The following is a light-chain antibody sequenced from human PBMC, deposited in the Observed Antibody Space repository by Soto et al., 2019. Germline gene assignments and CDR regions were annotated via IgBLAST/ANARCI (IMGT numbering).Light chain of an antibody. Sequence: EMVMTQSPATLSVSPGERATLSCRASQSVSSNLAWYQQKPGQAPRLLIYGASTRATGIPARFSGSGSGTEFTLTTSSLQSEDFALYYCQQYNNWPITFGQGTRLEIK. V-gene: IGKV3-15*01. CDR2: GAS. CDR3: QQYNNWPIT. CDR1: QSVSSN. J-gene: IGKJ5*01.